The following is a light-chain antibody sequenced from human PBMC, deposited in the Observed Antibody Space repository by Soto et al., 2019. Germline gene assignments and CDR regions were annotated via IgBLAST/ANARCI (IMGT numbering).Light chain of an antibody. CDR1: QSVSSTY. Sequence: LWHGPRTLSLSPGVEATLSCRASQSVSSTYLAWYQQKPGQAPGLLLCGASNRASGIPDRFAGSGCGTDFTLTISRLEHEDVVVYYCQQNGTSLPTFGQGTEVDI. CDR3: QQNGTSLPT. J-gene: IGKJ1*01. V-gene: IGKV3-20*01. CDR2: GAS.